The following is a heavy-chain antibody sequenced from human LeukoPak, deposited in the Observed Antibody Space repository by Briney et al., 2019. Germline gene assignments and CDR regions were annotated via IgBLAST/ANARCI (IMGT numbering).Heavy chain of an antibody. CDR3: AREDSSSSFVDY. CDR1: DYSISSGYY. D-gene: IGHD6-6*01. V-gene: IGHV4-38-2*02. CDR2: IYHSGST. J-gene: IGHJ4*02. Sequence: PSETLSLTCTVSDYSISSGYYWGWIRQPPGKGLEWIGSIYHSGSTYYNPSLKSRVTISVDTSKNQFSLKLSSVTAADTAVYYCAREDSSSSFVDYWGQGTLVTVSS.